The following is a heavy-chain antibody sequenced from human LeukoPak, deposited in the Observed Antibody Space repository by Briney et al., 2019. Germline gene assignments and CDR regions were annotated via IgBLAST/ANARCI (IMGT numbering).Heavy chain of an antibody. CDR2: IIPIFGTA. J-gene: IGHJ4*02. V-gene: IGHV1-69*06. CDR1: GYTFSSDG. CDR3: ATVRSGAWLRFLEWLFHPLDY. D-gene: IGHD3-3*01. Sequence: SVKVSCKASGYTFSSDGISWVRQAPGQGLEWMGGIIPIFGTANYAQKFQGRVTITADKSTSTAYMELSSLRSEDTAVYYCATVRSGAWLRFLEWLFHPLDYWGQGTLVTVSS.